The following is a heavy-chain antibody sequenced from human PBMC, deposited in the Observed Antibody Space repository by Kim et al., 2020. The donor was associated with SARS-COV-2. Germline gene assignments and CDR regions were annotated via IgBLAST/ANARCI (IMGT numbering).Heavy chain of an antibody. Sequence: GGSLRLSCAASGFTFSTYAMTWVRQAPWKGLEWVSVIYSGGGSTYCADSVKGRFTISRDNSMNTLYLQVNSLRAEDTAVYYCAKIGYCSGGDCPWYFDLWGRGTLVTVSS. V-gene: IGHV3-23*03. D-gene: IGHD2-15*01. J-gene: IGHJ2*01. CDR2: IYSGGGST. CDR3: AKIGYCSGGDCPWYFDL. CDR1: GFTFSTYA.